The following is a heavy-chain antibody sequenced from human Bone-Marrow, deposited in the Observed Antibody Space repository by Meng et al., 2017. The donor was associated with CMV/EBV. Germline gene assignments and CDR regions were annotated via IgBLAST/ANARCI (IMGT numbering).Heavy chain of an antibody. Sequence: GASLKISCTASGFTFRSYWMSWVRQTPGKGLEWVSSISSSSSYIYYADSVKGRFTISRDNAKNSLYLQMNSLRAEDTAVYYCARDCSSTSCCIWGQGTMVTVSS. CDR1: GFTFRSYW. D-gene: IGHD2-2*01. CDR2: ISSSSSYI. V-gene: IGHV3-21*01. CDR3: ARDCSSTSCCI. J-gene: IGHJ3*02.